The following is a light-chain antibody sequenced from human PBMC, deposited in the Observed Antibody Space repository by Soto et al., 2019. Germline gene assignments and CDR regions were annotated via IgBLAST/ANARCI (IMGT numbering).Light chain of an antibody. J-gene: IGKJ5*01. Sequence: TLSPGTMSVSTGVRANLTCGASQSVSNKLAWYQQKRGQAPRLLIYDASNRATGIPARFSGSGSGTDFTLTISSLEPEDFAVYYCQRYGSSPLITFGQGTRLEIK. CDR1: QSVSNK. CDR3: QRYGSSPLIT. CDR2: DAS. V-gene: IGKV3-20*01.